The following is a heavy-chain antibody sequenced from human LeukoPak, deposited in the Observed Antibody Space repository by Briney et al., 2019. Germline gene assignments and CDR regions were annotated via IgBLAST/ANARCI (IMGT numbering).Heavy chain of an antibody. D-gene: IGHD3-16*01. CDR2: IRSKANSYAT. CDR3: TRNDYDYVWGSLNP. J-gene: IGHJ5*02. CDR1: GFTFSGSA. Sequence: GGSLRLSCAASGFTFSGSAMHWVRQASGKGLEWVGRIRSKANSYATAYAASVKGRFTISRDDSKNTAYLQMNSLKTEGTAVYYCTRNDYDYVWGSLNPWGQGTLVTVSS. V-gene: IGHV3-73*01.